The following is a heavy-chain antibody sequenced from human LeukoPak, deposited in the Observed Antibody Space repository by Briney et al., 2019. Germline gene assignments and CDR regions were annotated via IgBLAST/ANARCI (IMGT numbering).Heavy chain of an antibody. J-gene: IGHJ6*03. D-gene: IGHD3-10*01. CDR2: ISAYNGNT. Sequence: ASVKVSCKASGYTFTSYGISWVRQAPGQGLEWMGWISAYNGNTNYAQKLQGRVTITTDTSTSTAYMELRSLRSADTAVYYCARGREITMVRGVLYYYYYMDVWGKGTTVTVSS. CDR1: GYTFTSYG. V-gene: IGHV1-18*01. CDR3: ARGREITMVRGVLYYYYYMDV.